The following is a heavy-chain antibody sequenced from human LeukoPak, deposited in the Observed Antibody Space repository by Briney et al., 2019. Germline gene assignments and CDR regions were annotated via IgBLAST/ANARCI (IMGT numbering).Heavy chain of an antibody. V-gene: IGHV1-18*01. J-gene: IGHJ5*02. CDR3: ALDNWNEFDP. Sequence: EASVKVSCKASGYRFSSNGISWVRQAPGQGLEWVGWVSTYNSDTNYAPRFQGRVTMTKDTSTSTVYMELRSLRTDDTAVYYCALDNWNEFDPWGQGTLVTVSS. CDR2: VSTYNSDT. CDR1: GYRFSSNG. D-gene: IGHD1-20*01.